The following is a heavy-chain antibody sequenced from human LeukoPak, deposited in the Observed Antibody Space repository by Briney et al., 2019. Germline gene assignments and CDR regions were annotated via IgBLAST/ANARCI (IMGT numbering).Heavy chain of an antibody. J-gene: IGHJ5*02. CDR1: GYSFTSYW. CDR3: ARANGYSSGWYWFDP. V-gene: IGHV5-51*01. CDR2: IYPGDSDT. Sequence: GESLKISCKGSGYSFTSYWIGWVRQMPGKGLEWMGIIYPGDSDTRYSPSFQGQVTISADKSISTAYLQWSSLKASDTAMYYCARANGYSSGWYWFDPWGQGTLVTVST. D-gene: IGHD6-19*01.